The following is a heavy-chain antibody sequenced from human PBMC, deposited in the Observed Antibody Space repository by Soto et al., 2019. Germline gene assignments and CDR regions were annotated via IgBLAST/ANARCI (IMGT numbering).Heavy chain of an antibody. CDR3: ARGSRDSSGYYAYFDY. CDR1: GFTFSSYG. J-gene: IGHJ4*02. CDR2: IWYDGSNK. V-gene: IGHV3-33*01. Sequence: GGSLRLSCAASGFTFSSYGMHWVRQDPGKGLEWVAVIWYDGSNKYYADSVKGRFTISRDNSKNTLYLQMNSLRAEDTAVYYCARGSRDSSGYYAYFDYWGQGTLVTVSS. D-gene: IGHD3-22*01.